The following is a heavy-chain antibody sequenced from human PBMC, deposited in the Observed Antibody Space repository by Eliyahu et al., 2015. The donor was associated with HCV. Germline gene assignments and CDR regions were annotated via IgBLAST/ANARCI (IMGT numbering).Heavy chain of an antibody. CDR2: INSDGSST. V-gene: IGHV3-74*01. CDR3: AGGYSSGLEFDP. Sequence: EVQLVESGGGLVQPGGSLRXSCAASGFTFSSYWMPWVRQAPGKGLVWVSRINSDGSSTSYADSVKGRFTISRDNAKNTLYLQMNSLRAEDTAVYYCAGGYSSGLEFDPWGQGTLVTVSS. CDR1: GFTFSSYW. D-gene: IGHD6-19*01. J-gene: IGHJ5*02.